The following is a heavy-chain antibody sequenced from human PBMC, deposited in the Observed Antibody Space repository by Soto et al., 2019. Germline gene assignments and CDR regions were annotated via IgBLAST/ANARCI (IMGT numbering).Heavy chain of an antibody. CDR2: ISSDGHAV. CDR3: ARDRLLDY. CDR1: GFAFSDFY. D-gene: IGHD3-16*01. Sequence: GGSLRLSCAASGFAFSDFYMAWIRQAPGKGLEWVSYISSDGHAVHYADSVKGRFTISRDNAKNSLYLQMNSLRAEDTAAYYCARDRLLDYWGQGTLVTVSS. V-gene: IGHV3-11*04. J-gene: IGHJ4*02.